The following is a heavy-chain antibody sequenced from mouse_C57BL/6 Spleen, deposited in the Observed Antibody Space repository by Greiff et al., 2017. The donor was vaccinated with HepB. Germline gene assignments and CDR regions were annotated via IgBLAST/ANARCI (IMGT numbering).Heavy chain of an antibody. D-gene: IGHD1-1*01. V-gene: IGHV5-4*01. Sequence: EVQGVESGGGLVKPGGSLKLSCAASGFTFSSYAMSWVRQTPEKRLEWVATISDGGSYTYYPDHVKGRFTSSRATAKNNLYLHMSHLKSEDTAMYYCARACTTVVAPYDARDYWGQGTAVTVSA. J-gene: IGHJ4*01. CDR3: ARACTTVVAPYDARDY. CDR1: GFTFSSYA. CDR2: ISDGGSYT.